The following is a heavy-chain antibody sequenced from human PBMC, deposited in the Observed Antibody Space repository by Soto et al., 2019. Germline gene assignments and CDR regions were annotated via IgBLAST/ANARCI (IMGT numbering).Heavy chain of an antibody. Sequence: QVQLQQWGAGLLKPSETRSLTCAVYVGSFSGSYWSWIRQPPGKGLEWIGEINHSGSTNYNPSLKSRVTISVDTSKNQFSLKLSSVTAADTAVYYCARYDGDYDYFDYWGQGTLVTVSS. D-gene: IGHD4-17*01. CDR3: ARYDGDYDYFDY. J-gene: IGHJ4*02. CDR2: INHSGST. CDR1: VGSFSGSY. V-gene: IGHV4-34*01.